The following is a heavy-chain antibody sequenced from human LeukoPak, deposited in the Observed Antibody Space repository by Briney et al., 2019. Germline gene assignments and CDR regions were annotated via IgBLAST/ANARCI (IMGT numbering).Heavy chain of an antibody. CDR1: GFTFSSYS. Sequence: PGGSLRLSCAASGFTFSSYSMNWVRQAPGKGLEWVSSISSSSSYTNYADSVKGRFTISRDNAKNSLYLQMNSLRVEDTAVYYCARLGLEVGGPNWFDPWGQGTLVTVSS. J-gene: IGHJ5*02. CDR3: ARLGLEVGGPNWFDP. CDR2: ISSSSSYT. D-gene: IGHD1-1*01. V-gene: IGHV3-21*01.